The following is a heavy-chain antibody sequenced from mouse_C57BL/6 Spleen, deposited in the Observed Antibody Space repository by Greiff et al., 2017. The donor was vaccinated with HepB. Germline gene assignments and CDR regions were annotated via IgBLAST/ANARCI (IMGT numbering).Heavy chain of an antibody. Sequence: VMLKESGPGLVQPSQSLSITCTVSGFSLTSYGVHWVRQSPGKGLEWLGVIWRGGSTDYNAAFMSRLSITKDNSKSQVFFKMNSLQADDTAIYYCAKNPNNYGSSYWYFDVWGTGTTVTVSS. CDR1: GFSLTSYG. J-gene: IGHJ1*03. CDR3: AKNPNNYGSSYWYFDV. D-gene: IGHD1-1*01. CDR2: IWRGGST. V-gene: IGHV2-5*01.